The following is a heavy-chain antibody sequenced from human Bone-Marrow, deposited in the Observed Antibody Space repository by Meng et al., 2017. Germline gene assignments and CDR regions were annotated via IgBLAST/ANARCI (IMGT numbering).Heavy chain of an antibody. D-gene: IGHD3-10*01. CDR1: GFTFSSYG. Sequence: GESLKISCAASGFTFSSYGMHWVRQAPGKGLEGVAVISYDGSNKYYADSVKGRFTISRDNSQNTLYLQINSLRAEDTAVYYCARDQESGEVTMVRGVTFGYWGQGTLVTVSS. V-gene: IGHV3-30*19. CDR2: ISYDGSNK. J-gene: IGHJ4*02. CDR3: ARDQESGEVTMVRGVTFGY.